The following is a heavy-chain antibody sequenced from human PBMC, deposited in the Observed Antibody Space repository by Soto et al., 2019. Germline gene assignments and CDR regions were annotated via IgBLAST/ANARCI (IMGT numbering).Heavy chain of an antibody. V-gene: IGHV1-46*01. CDR3: ARDRVVPAAMFGFYYGMDV. Sequence: ASVKVSCKASGYTFTSYYMHWVRQAPGQGLEWMGIINPSGGSTSYAQKFQGRVTMTRDTSTSTVYMELSSLRSEDTAVYYCARDRVVPAAMFGFYYGMDVWGQGTTVTVSS. D-gene: IGHD2-2*01. J-gene: IGHJ6*02. CDR1: GYTFTSYY. CDR2: INPSGGST.